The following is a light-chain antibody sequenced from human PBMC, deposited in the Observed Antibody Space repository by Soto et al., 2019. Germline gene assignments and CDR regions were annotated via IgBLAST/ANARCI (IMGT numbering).Light chain of an antibody. J-gene: IGKJ5*01. CDR1: QDIDNF. CDR2: DAS. Sequence: DIQMTQSPSTLSASVGERVTITCQASQDIDNFLNWYQHKPGAAPKLLIYDASTLAPGVPSRFSGTESGADFTFTISSLQPEDIATYYCQQYHSLPITFGPGTRLEIK. CDR3: QQYHSLPIT. V-gene: IGKV1-33*01.